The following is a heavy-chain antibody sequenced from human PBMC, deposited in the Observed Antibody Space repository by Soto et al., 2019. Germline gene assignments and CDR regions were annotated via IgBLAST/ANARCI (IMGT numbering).Heavy chain of an antibody. J-gene: IGHJ6*02. CDR2: ISYDGSNK. CDR3: ARDCIPAATDYYGMDV. Sequence: PGGSLRLSCAASGFTFSSYAMHWVRQAPGKGLEWVAVISYDGSNKYYADSVKGRFTISRDNSKNTLYLQMNSLRAEDTAVYYCARDCIPAATDYYGMDVWGQGTTVTVSS. V-gene: IGHV3-30-3*01. D-gene: IGHD2-2*01. CDR1: GFTFSSYA.